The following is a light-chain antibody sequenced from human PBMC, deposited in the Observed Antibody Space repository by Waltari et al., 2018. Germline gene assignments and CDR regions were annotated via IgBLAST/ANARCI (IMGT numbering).Light chain of an antibody. Sequence: QSALTQPASVSGSPGQSITISCSGTSSDIGSYDLFSWYQQHPGKAPKFMISEVSERPSGVSNRFSGSKSGNTASLTISGLQAEDEADYYCCSYAGSGSWVFGGGTKLTVL. CDR1: SSDIGSYDL. V-gene: IGLV2-23*02. CDR3: CSYAGSGSWV. J-gene: IGLJ3*02. CDR2: EVS.